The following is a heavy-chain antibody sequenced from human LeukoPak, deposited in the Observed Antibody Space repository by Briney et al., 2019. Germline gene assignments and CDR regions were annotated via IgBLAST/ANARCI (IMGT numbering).Heavy chain of an antibody. CDR3: ARGKLEHTFDY. J-gene: IGHJ4*02. CDR2: IFDSGST. CDR1: GGSISSYY. V-gene: IGHV4-59*01. D-gene: IGHD1/OR15-1a*01. Sequence: SETLSLTCTVSGGSISSYYWSWIRQPPGKGLEWIGYIFDSGSTNYNPSLKSRVTISVDTSKNQFSLKLSSVTAADTAVYYCARGKLEHTFDYWGQGTLVTVSS.